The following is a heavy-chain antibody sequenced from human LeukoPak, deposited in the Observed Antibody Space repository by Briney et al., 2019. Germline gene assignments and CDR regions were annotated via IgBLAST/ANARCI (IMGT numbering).Heavy chain of an antibody. CDR3: ARDQLPYSGSYYDV. Sequence: SETLSLTCTVSGGSISSSSYYWSWIRQPAGKGLEWIGRIYASGSTNYNPSLKSRVTISVDTSKNQFSLKLSSVTAADTAVYYCARDQLPYSGSYYDVWGQGTLVTVSS. CDR2: IYASGST. CDR1: GGSISSSSYY. J-gene: IGHJ4*02. D-gene: IGHD1-26*01. V-gene: IGHV4-61*02.